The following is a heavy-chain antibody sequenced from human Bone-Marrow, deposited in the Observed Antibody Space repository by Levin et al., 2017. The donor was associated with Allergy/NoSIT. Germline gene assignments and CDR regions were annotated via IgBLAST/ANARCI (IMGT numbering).Heavy chain of an antibody. CDR1: GYTFTGYY. CDR2: INPNSGGT. J-gene: IGHJ5*02. D-gene: IGHD6-6*01. V-gene: IGHV1-2*02. Sequence: GESLKISCKASGYTFTGYYMHWVRQAPGQGLEWMGWINPNSGGTNYAQKFQGRVTMTRDTSISAAYMEVSRLESDDTAVYYCARGSIADSSYWFDPWGQGTLVTVSS. CDR3: ARGSIADSSYWFDP.